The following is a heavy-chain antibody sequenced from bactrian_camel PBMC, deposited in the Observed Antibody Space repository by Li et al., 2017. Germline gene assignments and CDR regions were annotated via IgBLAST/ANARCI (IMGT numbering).Heavy chain of an antibody. CDR2: IDSDGTT. V-gene: IGHV3S53*01. D-gene: IGHD6*01. J-gene: IGHJ4*01. CDR1: IYNGDC. Sequence: HVQLVESGGDSVRAGGSLRLSCTASIYNGDCMGWFRQAPGKEREGVALIDSDGTTNYGDSVKGRFAISKDNGKKTLHLQMNSLSPEDTAMYYCAADQGPYKITCTVSSSQFNYEGQGTQVTVS.